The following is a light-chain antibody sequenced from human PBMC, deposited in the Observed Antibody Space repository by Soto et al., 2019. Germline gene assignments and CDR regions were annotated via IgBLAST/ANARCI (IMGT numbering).Light chain of an antibody. CDR1: QSISNN. CDR2: GES. CDR3: QQYNNWPRT. J-gene: IGKJ1*01. V-gene: IGKV3-15*01. Sequence: EIVMTQSPATLSVSPGDRVTLSCWASQSISNNLAWYQQKRGQAPRVLIYGESTRATGIPGRFSGSGSGTEFTLTISSLQSEDFAVYYCQQYNNWPRTFGQGTRVEIK.